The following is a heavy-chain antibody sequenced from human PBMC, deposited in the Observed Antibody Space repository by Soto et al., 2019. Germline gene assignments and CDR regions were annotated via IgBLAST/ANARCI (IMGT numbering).Heavy chain of an antibody. J-gene: IGHJ3*02. Sequence: PGASLKISCEASGYTFTNHWIAWVRQIPGKGLEWMGIIYGGDSYTRYSPSFQGLVTMSADKSITTAYLQWGSLKASDTAIYYCARRVVSIGNVFETWGQGTMVTVSS. D-gene: IGHD2-8*02. CDR1: GYTFTNHW. CDR3: ARRVVSIGNVFET. CDR2: IYGGDSYT. V-gene: IGHV5-51*01.